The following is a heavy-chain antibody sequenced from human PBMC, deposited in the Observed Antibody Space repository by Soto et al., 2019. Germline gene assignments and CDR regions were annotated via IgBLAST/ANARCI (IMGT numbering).Heavy chain of an antibody. Sequence: QVQLQESGPGLVKPSETLSLTCTVSGGSISSYYWSWIRQPPGKGLEWIGYIYYSGSTNYNPSLKSRVTISVDTSKNQFSPKLSSVTAADTAVYYCAREIVVVPAAIRWRYYWFDPWGQGTLVTVSS. CDR1: GGSISSYY. CDR2: IYYSGST. CDR3: AREIVVVPAAIRWRYYWFDP. D-gene: IGHD2-2*01. J-gene: IGHJ5*02. V-gene: IGHV4-59*01.